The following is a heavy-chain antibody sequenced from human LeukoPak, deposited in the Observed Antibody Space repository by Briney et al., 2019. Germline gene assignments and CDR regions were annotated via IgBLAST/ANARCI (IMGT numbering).Heavy chain of an antibody. CDR2: ISSSSNYI. Sequence: GGSLRLSCAASGFTFSTYNMNWVRQAPGKGLEWVSSISSSSNYIYYADSVKGRLTISRDNAKNSLYLQMNSLRVEDTGVYYCARDVGASAPDAFDIWGQGTMVTVSS. CDR3: ARDVGASAPDAFDI. CDR1: GFTFSTYN. V-gene: IGHV3-21*01. J-gene: IGHJ3*02. D-gene: IGHD1-26*01.